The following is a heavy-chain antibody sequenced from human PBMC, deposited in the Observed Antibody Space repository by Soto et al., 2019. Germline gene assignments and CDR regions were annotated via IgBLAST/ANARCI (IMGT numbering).Heavy chain of an antibody. V-gene: IGHV1-18*01. J-gene: IGHJ4*02. CDR1: GYTFTSYG. D-gene: IGHD3-10*01. Sequence: QVQLVQSGAEVKKPGASVKVSCKVSGYTFTSYGINWVRQAPGQGLEWMGWITAYNFDTNYSQKFQGRVTMTIDTSTSIAYMELRSLTSDDTAVYYCTSGCYGAGSYSSLDWWGRGTLVTVSS. CDR2: ITAYNFDT. CDR3: TSGCYGAGSYSSLDW.